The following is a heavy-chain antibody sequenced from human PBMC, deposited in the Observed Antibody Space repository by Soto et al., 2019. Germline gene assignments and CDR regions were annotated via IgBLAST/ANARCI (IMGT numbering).Heavy chain of an antibody. V-gene: IGHV3-9*01. CDR2: ISWNSGSI. D-gene: IGHD6-13*01. CDR1: GFTFDDYA. CDR3: AISGIAAAGTFDY. J-gene: IGHJ4*02. Sequence: PGWSLRLSCASSGFTFDDYAMHWVRQAPGKGLEWVSGISWNSGSIGYADSVKGRFTISRDNAKNSLYLQMNSLRAEDTALYYCAISGIAAAGTFDYWGQGTLVTASS.